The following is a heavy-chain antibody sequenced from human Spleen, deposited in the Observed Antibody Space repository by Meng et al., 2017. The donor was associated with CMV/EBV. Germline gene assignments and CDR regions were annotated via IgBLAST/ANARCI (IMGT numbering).Heavy chain of an antibody. CDR2: INPSGGSK. CDR1: GYTFTSYY. CDR3: ARVDYYDSSEDY. V-gene: IGHV1-46*01. D-gene: IGHD3-22*01. Sequence: QVQLVQSCAGGRQPGASVKVSCKASGYTFTSYYMHCVRQAPGQGLEWMGLINPSGGSKSYAQKFQGRVTMIRDTSTSTVYMELSSLRSEDTAVYYCARVDYYDSSEDYWGQGTMVTVSS. J-gene: IGHJ4*02.